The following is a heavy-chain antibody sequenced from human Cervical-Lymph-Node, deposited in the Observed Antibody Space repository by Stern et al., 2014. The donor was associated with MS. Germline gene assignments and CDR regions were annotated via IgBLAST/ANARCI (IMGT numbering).Heavy chain of an antibody. J-gene: IGHJ4*02. CDR2: IIPILGIA. CDR3: ASENDEDGYNLDY. Sequence: QVQLVQSGAEVKKPGSSVKVSCKASGVTFRSYTIRWVRQAPGQGLEWMGRIIPILGIANYAQKFQGRVTITADKSTSTAYMELSSLRSEDTAVYYCASENDEDGYNLDYWGQGTLVTVSS. CDR1: GVTFRSYT. D-gene: IGHD5-24*01. V-gene: IGHV1-69*02.